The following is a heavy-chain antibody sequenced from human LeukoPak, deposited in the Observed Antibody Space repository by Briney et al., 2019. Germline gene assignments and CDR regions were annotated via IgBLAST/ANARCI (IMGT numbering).Heavy chain of an antibody. D-gene: IGHD6-19*01. J-gene: IGHJ3*02. Sequence: KPSETLPLTCTVSGGSISSYYWSWIRQPPGKGLGWIGYIYYSGSTNYNPSLKSRVTISVDTSKNQFSLKLSSVTAADTAVYYCARAVAGMAFDIWGQGTMVTVSS. CDR1: GGSISSYY. CDR2: IYYSGST. V-gene: IGHV4-59*01. CDR3: ARAVAGMAFDI.